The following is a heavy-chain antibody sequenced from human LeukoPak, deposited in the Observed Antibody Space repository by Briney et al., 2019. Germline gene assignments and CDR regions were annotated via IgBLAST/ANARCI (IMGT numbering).Heavy chain of an antibody. CDR2: INQDGSEK. CDR3: ARDRVNYFDY. Sequence: GGSLRLSCAASGFTFSTYWMSWVRQAPGKGLEWVANINQDGSEKSYVDSVKGRFTISRDNAKKSLYLQMNSLRAEDTAVYYCARDRVNYFDYWGQGTLVTVSS. V-gene: IGHV3-7*01. J-gene: IGHJ4*02. D-gene: IGHD3-10*01. CDR1: GFTFSTYW.